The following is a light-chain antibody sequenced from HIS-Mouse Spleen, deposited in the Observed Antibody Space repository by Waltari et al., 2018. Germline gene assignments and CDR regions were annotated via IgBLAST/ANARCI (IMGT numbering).Light chain of an antibody. CDR1: SSDVGGYNY. J-gene: IGLJ2*01. CDR3: SSYAGSNNVV. V-gene: IGLV2-8*01. Sequence: QSALTQPPSASGSPGQSVTISCTGTSSDVGGYNYVSWYQQHPGKAPKLMIYAVSTRPSGVPDRFSGSKSGNTASLNVSGLQAEDEADYYCSSYAGSNNVVFGGGTKLTVL. CDR2: AVS.